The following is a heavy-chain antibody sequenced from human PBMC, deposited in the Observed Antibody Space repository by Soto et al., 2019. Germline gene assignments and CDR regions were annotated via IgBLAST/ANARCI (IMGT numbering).Heavy chain of an antibody. J-gene: IGHJ6*02. D-gene: IGHD3-22*01. CDR1: GGTFSSYA. CDR2: IIPIFGTA. CDR3: ARISVGYYDSSGYSNNYYYYGMDV. Sequence: SVKVSCKASGGTFSSYAISWVRQAPGQGLEWMGGIIPIFGTANYAQKFQGRVTITADESTSTAYMELSSLRSEDTAVYYCARISVGYYDSSGYSNNYYYYGMDVWGQGTTVTVSS. V-gene: IGHV1-69*13.